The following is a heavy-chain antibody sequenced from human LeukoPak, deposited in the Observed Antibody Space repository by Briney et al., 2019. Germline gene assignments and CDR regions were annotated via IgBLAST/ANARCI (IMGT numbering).Heavy chain of an antibody. Sequence: GESLKISCKGSGYSFSSHWIGWVRQMPGKGLEWMGIIYPGDSDPRYSPSFQGQVTISADKSISTAYLQWSSLKASDTAMYYCARQYSSSSPDMDVWGKGTTVTVSS. CDR1: GYSFSSHW. J-gene: IGHJ6*03. V-gene: IGHV5-51*01. D-gene: IGHD6-6*01. CDR3: ARQYSSSSPDMDV. CDR2: IYPGDSDP.